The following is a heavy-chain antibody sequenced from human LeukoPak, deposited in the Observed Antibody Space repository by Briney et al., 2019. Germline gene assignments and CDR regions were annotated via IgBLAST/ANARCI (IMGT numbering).Heavy chain of an antibody. D-gene: IGHD2-2*01. V-gene: IGHV3-30*18. CDR2: ISSEGSNK. J-gene: IGHJ4*02. CDR1: GFTSNTYG. CDR3: AKAAYCTSTSCHFSGYAQRPLDS. Sequence: GRSLRLSCVASGFTSNTYGIHWVRQAPGKGLEWVAGISSEGSNKDYADSVKGRFTISRDNSKNTLYLQMNSLRAEDTAVYYCAKAAYCTSTSCHFSGYAQRPLDSWGQGTLVTVSS.